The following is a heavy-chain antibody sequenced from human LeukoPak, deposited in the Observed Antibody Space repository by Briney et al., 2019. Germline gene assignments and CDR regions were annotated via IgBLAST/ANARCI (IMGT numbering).Heavy chain of an antibody. D-gene: IGHD3-10*01. Sequence: SQTLSLTCTVSGGSISSGGYYWSWIRQHPGKGLEWIGCIYYSGSTYYNPCLKSRVTISVDTSKNQFSLKLSSVTAADTAVYYCARDRGRMVRGVIDYWGQGTLVTVSS. V-gene: IGHV4-31*03. J-gene: IGHJ4*02. CDR2: IYYSGST. CDR1: GGSISSGGYY. CDR3: ARDRGRMVRGVIDY.